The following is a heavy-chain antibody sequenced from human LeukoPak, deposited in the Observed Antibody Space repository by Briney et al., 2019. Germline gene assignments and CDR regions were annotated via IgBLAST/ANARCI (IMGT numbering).Heavy chain of an antibody. CDR3: AHRAHPSYYYGSGSYQFDY. Sequence: SGPTLVNPTQTLTLTCTFSGFSLSTSGVGVGWIRQPPGKALEWLALIYWDDDKRYSPSLKSRLTITKDTSKNQVVLTMTNMDPVDTATYYCAHRAHPSYYYGSGSYQFDYWGQGTLVTVSS. CDR1: GFSLSTSGVG. CDR2: IYWDDDK. D-gene: IGHD3-10*01. J-gene: IGHJ4*02. V-gene: IGHV2-5*02.